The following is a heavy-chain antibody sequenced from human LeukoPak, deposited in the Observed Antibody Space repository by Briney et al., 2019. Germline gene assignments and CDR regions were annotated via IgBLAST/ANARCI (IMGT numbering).Heavy chain of an antibody. CDR1: GGSISSSSYY. CDR3: ASLTFGGARPGTFDY. V-gene: IGHV4-39*01. J-gene: IGHJ4*02. Sequence: NPSENPSLTRTVSGGSISSSSYYWGWVRQPPGKGLEGIGSIYYSGSTYYNPSLKSRVTISVDTSKNQFSLKLSSVTAADTAVYYCASLTFGGARPGTFDYWGQGTLVTVSS. CDR2: IYYSGST. D-gene: IGHD3-16*01.